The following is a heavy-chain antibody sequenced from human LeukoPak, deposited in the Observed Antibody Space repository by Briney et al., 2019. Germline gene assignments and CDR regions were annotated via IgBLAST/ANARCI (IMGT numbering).Heavy chain of an antibody. CDR3: AREVGYSGYENGY. D-gene: IGHD5-12*01. J-gene: IGHJ4*02. Sequence: GASVKVSCKASGYTFTSYDINWVRQATGQGLEWMGWMNPNSGNTGYAQKFQGRVTITADESTSTAYMELSSLRSEDTAVYYCAREVGYSGYENGYWGQGTLVTVSS. V-gene: IGHV1-8*01. CDR2: MNPNSGNT. CDR1: GYTFTSYD.